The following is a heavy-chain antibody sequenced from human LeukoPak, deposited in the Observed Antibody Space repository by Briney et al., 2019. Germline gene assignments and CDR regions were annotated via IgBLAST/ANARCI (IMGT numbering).Heavy chain of an antibody. CDR2: IYHSGST. CDR1: GGSISSYY. D-gene: IGHD3-10*01. CDR3: ARGGYYGSGNDFRFVP. J-gene: IGHJ5*02. V-gene: IGHV4-59*01. Sequence: PSETLSLTCTVSGGSISSYYWSWIRQPPGKGLEWIGYIYHSGSTNYNPSLKSRVTISVDTSKNQFSLKLTSVTAADTAVYYCARGGYYGSGNDFRFVPWGQGTLVTVSS.